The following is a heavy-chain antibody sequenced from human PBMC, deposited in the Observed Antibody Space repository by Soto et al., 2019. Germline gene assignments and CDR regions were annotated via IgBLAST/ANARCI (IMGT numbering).Heavy chain of an antibody. D-gene: IGHD6-6*01. CDR2: ISWNSGSI. V-gene: IGHV3-9*01. CDR1: GFTFDDYA. Sequence: PRGSLRLSCAPSGFTFDDYALHWVRQAPGEGLEWVSGISWNSGSIGYAESEKSRFTNSGDNAKNSRYLQMNSLRAEHTALYYCANDNAARPPFGWSDPWGQGTLVTVSS. CDR3: ANDNAARPPFGWSDP. J-gene: IGHJ5*02.